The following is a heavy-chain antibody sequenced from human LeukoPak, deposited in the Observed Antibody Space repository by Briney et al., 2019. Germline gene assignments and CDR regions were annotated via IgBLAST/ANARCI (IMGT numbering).Heavy chain of an antibody. Sequence: GGSLRLSCAASEFTFRSYAMSWVRQAPGKGLEWVSAISGSGATTYSADSVKGRFTISKDNAMDTLFLQMNSLRADDTAVYYCAKDRVDGSGSQFDSWGQGSLVTVSS. V-gene: IGHV3-23*01. CDR3: AKDRVDGSGSQFDS. CDR2: ISGSGATT. J-gene: IGHJ4*02. D-gene: IGHD3-10*01. CDR1: EFTFRSYA.